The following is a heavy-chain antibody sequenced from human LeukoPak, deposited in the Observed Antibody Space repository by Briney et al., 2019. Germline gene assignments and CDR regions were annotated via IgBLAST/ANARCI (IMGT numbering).Heavy chain of an antibody. J-gene: IGHJ4*02. CDR3: ARHATLGYNYFDLWRFDY. Sequence: SETLSLTCTVSGGSISSYYWSWIRQPPGKGLEWIGYIYTSGSTNYNPSLKSRVTISVDTSKNQFSLKLSSVTAADTAVYYCARHATLGYNYFDLWRFDYWGQGTLVAVSS. D-gene: IGHD5-24*01. CDR1: GGSISSYY. V-gene: IGHV4-4*09. CDR2: IYTSGST.